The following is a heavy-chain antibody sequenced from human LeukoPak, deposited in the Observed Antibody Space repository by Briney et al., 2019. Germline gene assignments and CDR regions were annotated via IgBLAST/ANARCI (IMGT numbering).Heavy chain of an antibody. D-gene: IGHD5-18*01. CDR2: INAGNGDT. CDR3: ARDVGYSYGYFGH. J-gene: IGHJ4*02. CDR1: GYTFTDYT. Sequence: GASVKVSCKASGYTFTDYTIHWVRQAPGQRLGWMGWINAGNGDTKYSQNFQGRVAITRVTSASTAHMELSSLRSEDAAVYFCARDVGYSYGYFGHWGQGTLVTVSS. V-gene: IGHV1-3*01.